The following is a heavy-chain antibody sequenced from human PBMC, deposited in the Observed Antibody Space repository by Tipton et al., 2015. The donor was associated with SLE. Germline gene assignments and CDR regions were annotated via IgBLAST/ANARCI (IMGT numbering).Heavy chain of an antibody. Sequence: TLSLTCTVSGGSISSYSWSWIRQPPGKGLEWIGYIYYSGSTNYNPTPKSRVTISVDTSKNQFSLKLSSVTAADTAVYYCARRALRCDAFDIWGQGTMVTVSS. J-gene: IGHJ3*02. D-gene: IGHD4-17*01. CDR1: GGSISSYS. CDR2: IYYSGST. CDR3: ARRALRCDAFDI. V-gene: IGHV4-59*08.